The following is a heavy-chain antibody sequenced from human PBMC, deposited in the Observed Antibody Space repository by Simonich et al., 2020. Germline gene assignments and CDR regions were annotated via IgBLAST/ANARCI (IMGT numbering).Heavy chain of an antibody. CDR3: ARQRVLMMYAIDY. V-gene: IGHV4-39*01. CDR1: GGSISSSSYY. CDR2: SYYRGST. D-gene: IGHD2-8*01. J-gene: IGHJ4*02. Sequence: QLQLQESGPGLVKPSETLSLTCTVSGGSISSSSYYWGWIRQPPGKGLAWIGSSYYRGSTYYNPSLKSRVTISVDTSKNQFSLKLSSVTAADTAVYYCARQRVLMMYAIDYWGQGTLVTVSS.